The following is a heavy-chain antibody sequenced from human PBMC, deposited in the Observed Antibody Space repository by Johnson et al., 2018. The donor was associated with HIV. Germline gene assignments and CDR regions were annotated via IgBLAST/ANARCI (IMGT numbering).Heavy chain of an antibody. J-gene: IGHJ3*02. D-gene: IGHD4-23*01. Sequence: VQLVESGGGVVQPGRSLRLSCAASGFTFSSNYMSWVRQAPEMGLVWVSVVYSGGNTYYADSVRGRFTISRDHAKNTLFLQMDSLRPEDTAVYYCAMTVVGSSYDAFDIWGQGTMVTVSS. CDR2: VYSGGNT. CDR1: GFTFSSNY. V-gene: IGHV3-66*02. CDR3: AMTVVGSSYDAFDI.